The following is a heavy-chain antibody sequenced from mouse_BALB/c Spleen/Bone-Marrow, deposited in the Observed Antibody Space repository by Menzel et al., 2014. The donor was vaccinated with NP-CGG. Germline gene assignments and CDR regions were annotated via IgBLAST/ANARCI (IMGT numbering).Heavy chain of an antibody. D-gene: IGHD1-1*01. CDR3: ASRGDYSYSMDY. J-gene: IGHJ4*01. CDR1: GYAFSNYW. CDR2: IYPGDGDT. V-gene: IGHV1-80*01. Sequence: QVQLQQSGAELVRPGSSVKISCKASGYAFSNYWVNWMKQRPGQGLEWIGQIYPGDGDTNYNGEFKGKATLTADKSSNTAYMQLSSLTSEDSAVYFCASRGDYSYSMDYWGQGTSVTVSS.